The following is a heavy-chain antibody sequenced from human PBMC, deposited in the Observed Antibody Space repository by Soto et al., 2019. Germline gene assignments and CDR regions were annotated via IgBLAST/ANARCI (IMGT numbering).Heavy chain of an antibody. D-gene: IGHD1-7*01. V-gene: IGHV3-49*04. J-gene: IGHJ3*02. Sequence: GGSLRLSCTASGFTFGDYAMSWVRQAPGKGLEWVGFIRSKAYGGTTEYAASVKGRFTISRDDSKSIAYLQMNSLKTEDTAVYYCTRASLRWNYDAFDIWGQGTMVTVS. CDR2: IRSKAYGGTT. CDR3: TRASLRWNYDAFDI. CDR1: GFTFGDYA.